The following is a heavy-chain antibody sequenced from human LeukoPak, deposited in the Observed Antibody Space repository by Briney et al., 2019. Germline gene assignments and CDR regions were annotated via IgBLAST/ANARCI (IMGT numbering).Heavy chain of an antibody. D-gene: IGHD6-19*01. CDR1: GGTFSSYA. CDR2: ISAYNGNT. J-gene: IGHJ3*02. V-gene: IGHV1-18*01. Sequence: SVKVSCKASGGTFSSYAISWVRQAPGQGLEWMGWISAYNGNTNYAQKLQGRVTMTTDTSTSTAYMELRSLRSDDTAVYYCARGTAVAPHDAFDIWGQGTMVTVSS. CDR3: ARGTAVAPHDAFDI.